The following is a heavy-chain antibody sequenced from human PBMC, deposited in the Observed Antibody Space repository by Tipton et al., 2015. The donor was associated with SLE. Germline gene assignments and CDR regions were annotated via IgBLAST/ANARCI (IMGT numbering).Heavy chain of an antibody. D-gene: IGHD6-19*01. CDR2: INHSGST. CDR3: ARNKYSSDPWYFDL. CDR1: DGSFSGYY. J-gene: IGHJ2*01. V-gene: IGHV4-34*01. Sequence: TLSLTCAVYDGSFSGYYWSWIRQPPGKGLEWIGEINHSGSTNYNPSLKSRVTISVDTSKNQFSLKLSSVTAADTAVYYCARNKYSSDPWYFDLWGRGTLVTVSS.